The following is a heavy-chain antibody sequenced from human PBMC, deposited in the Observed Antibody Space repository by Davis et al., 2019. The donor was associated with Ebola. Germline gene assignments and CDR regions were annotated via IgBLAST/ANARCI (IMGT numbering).Heavy chain of an antibody. V-gene: IGHV3-9*01. CDR3: VKDSVTTDLYYYGMDF. J-gene: IGHJ6*02. D-gene: IGHD1-14*01. Sequence: PGGSLRLSCAASGFTFEDFAMHWVRQVPGKGLEWVAGITWNGGDIGYADSMKGRFTISRDNGKNSLYLQMDSLTIEDTALYYCVKDSVTTDLYYYGMDFWGQGTTVIVSS. CDR1: GFTFEDFA. CDR2: ITWNGGDI.